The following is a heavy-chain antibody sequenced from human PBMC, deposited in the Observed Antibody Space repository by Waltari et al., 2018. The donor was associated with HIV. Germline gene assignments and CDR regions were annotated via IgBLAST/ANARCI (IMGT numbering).Heavy chain of an antibody. CDR1: GGSFSGYY. V-gene: IGHV4-34*01. D-gene: IGHD2-2*01. CDR3: ARGRGYGYCSSTSCRGAFDI. Sequence: QVQLQQWGAGLLKPSETLSLTCAVYGGSFSGYYWSWIRQPPGKGLEWIGEINHSGSTNYNPSLKSRVTISVDTSKNQFSLKLSSVTAADTAVYYCARGRGYGYCSSTSCRGAFDIWGQGTMVTVSS. CDR2: INHSGST. J-gene: IGHJ3*02.